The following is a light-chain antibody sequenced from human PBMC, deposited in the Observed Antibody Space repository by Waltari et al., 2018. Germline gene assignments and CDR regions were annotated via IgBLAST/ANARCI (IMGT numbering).Light chain of an antibody. Sequence: DVVMTQSPDSLAVSLGERASINCKSSQSLLYTSNNKNYLAWYQQKPGQPPKILIYWASIRESGVPDRFSGSGSGTDFTLTISGPQAEDVASYFCLQYLHTPRTFGQGP. CDR3: LQYLHTPRT. J-gene: IGKJ1*01. V-gene: IGKV4-1*01. CDR1: QSLLYTSNNKNY. CDR2: WAS.